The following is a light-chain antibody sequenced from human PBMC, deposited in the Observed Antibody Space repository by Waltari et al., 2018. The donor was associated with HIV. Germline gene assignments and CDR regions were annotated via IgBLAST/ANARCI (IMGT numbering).Light chain of an antibody. V-gene: IGLV1-44*01. J-gene: IGLJ2*01. CDR2: ANN. CDR3: ATWDDSLNGFI. CDR1: SSKIGSNT. Sequence: QSVLTQPPSASGTPGQRVTISCSGSSSKIGSNTVTWYQQLPGTAPKLLVYANNQRPSGVPDRFSGSRSGTSASLSISWLQSEDEADYYCATWDDSLNGFIFGGGTTLTVL.